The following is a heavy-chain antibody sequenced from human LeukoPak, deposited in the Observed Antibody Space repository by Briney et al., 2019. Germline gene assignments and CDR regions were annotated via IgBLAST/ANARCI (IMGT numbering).Heavy chain of an antibody. Sequence: ASVKVSCKGSGYRFTSYYMQWVRQAPGQGLEWMGRINPNTGGTTYAQKFQGRVTMTRDTSITTVYMELSRLRSDDTAVYYCARVGDGLNDAFDIWAQGTMVTVST. CDR1: GYRFTSYY. J-gene: IGHJ3*02. D-gene: IGHD5-24*01. CDR3: ARVGDGLNDAFDI. CDR2: INPNTGGT. V-gene: IGHV1-2*06.